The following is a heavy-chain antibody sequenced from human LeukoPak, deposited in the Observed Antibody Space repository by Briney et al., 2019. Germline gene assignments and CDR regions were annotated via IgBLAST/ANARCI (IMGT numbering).Heavy chain of an antibody. D-gene: IGHD6-13*01. CDR3: ARSVAAAGEYYFDY. J-gene: IGHJ4*02. CDR1: GFTFSSYG. V-gene: IGHV3-30*02. CDR2: IRYDGSNK. Sequence: GGSLRLSCAASGFTFSSYGMHWVRQAPGKGLEWVAFIRYDGSNKYYADSVKGRFTISRDNAKNSLYLQMNSLRAEDTAVYYCARSVAAAGEYYFDYWGQGTLVTVSS.